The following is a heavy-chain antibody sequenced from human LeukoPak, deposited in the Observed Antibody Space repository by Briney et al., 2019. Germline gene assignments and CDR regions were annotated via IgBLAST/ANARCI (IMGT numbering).Heavy chain of an antibody. Sequence: SETLSLTCTVSGGSISSYYWSWIRQPAGKGLEWIGRIYTSGSTNYNPSLKSRVTMSVDTSKNQFSLKLSSVTAADTAVYYCARHFHPAETTGGYFVLWGRGTLVTVSA. CDR2: IYTSGST. J-gene: IGHJ2*01. D-gene: IGHD4-17*01. CDR3: ARHFHPAETTGGYFVL. V-gene: IGHV4-4*07. CDR1: GGSISSYY.